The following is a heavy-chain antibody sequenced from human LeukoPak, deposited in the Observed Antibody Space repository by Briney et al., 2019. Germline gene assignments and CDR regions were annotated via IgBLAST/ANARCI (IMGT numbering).Heavy chain of an antibody. J-gene: IGHJ4*02. V-gene: IGHV3-30*18. CDR2: ISFDGSHK. D-gene: IGHD1-26*01. CDR1: GFTFSSHG. Sequence: GGSLRLSCAASGFTFSSHGMRWVRQAPGKGLEWVAVISFDGSHKYYADSVKGRFTISRDNSKDMVWLQMDSLRAEDTAVYYCAKRADSSGSYFPHFDYWGQGALVTVSS. CDR3: AKRADSSGSYFPHFDY.